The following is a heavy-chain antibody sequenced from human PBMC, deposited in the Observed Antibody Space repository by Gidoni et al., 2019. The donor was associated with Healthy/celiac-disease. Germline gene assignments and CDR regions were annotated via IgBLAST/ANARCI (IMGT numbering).Heavy chain of an antibody. Sequence: EVQLVQSGAEVKKPGESLRISCKGSGYSFTSYWISWVRQMPGKGLEWMGRIDPSDSYTNYSPSFQGHVTISADKSISTAYLQWSSLKASDTAMYYCARLVVVPAAIGSFYYYGMDVWGQGTTVTVSS. CDR3: ARLVVVPAAIGSFYYYGMDV. CDR2: IDPSDSYT. J-gene: IGHJ6*02. CDR1: GYSFTSYW. V-gene: IGHV5-10-1*03. D-gene: IGHD2-2*02.